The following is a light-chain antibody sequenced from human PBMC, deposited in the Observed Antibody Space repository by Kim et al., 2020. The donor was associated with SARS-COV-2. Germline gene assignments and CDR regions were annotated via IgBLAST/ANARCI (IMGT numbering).Light chain of an antibody. CDR3: KSRDSSGKVV. Sequence: VDLGQTVRITCQGDSLRSYYASWYQQKPGQAPVLVIYGKNNRPSGIPDRFSGSSSGNTASLTITGAQAEDEADYYCKSRDSSGKVVFGGGTKLTVL. J-gene: IGLJ2*01. CDR1: SLRSYY. V-gene: IGLV3-19*01. CDR2: GKN.